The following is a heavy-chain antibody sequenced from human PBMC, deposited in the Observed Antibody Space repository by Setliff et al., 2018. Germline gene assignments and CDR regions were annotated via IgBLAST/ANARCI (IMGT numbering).Heavy chain of an antibody. CDR1: GFIFSSYE. CDR3: GRDVFDFRTGQGGP. Sequence: GGSLRLSCAASGFIFSSYEMNWVRQAPGKGLEWVAYIANRGNTVYYADSVKGRFTVSRDNAKNSLSLQMNDLRAEDTSVYYCGRDVFDFRTGQGGPWGQGTRVTAPQ. V-gene: IGHV3-48*03. J-gene: IGHJ5*02. D-gene: IGHD3-3*01. CDR2: IANRGNTV.